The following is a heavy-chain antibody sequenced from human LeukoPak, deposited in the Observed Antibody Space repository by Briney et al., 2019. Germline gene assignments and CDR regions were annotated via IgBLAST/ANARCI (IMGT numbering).Heavy chain of an antibody. CDR2: SSWDGGST. V-gene: IGHV3-43D*04. CDR1: GFTFDDYA. J-gene: IGHJ2*01. CDR3: AKGLLRFLEWLEQYWYFDL. D-gene: IGHD3-3*01. Sequence: PGRSLRLSCAASGFTFDDYAMQWARQAPGKGLEWVSLSSWDGGSTYYADSVKGRFTISRDNSKNSLYLQMNSLRAEDTALYYCAKGLLRFLEWLEQYWYFDLWGRGTLVTVSS.